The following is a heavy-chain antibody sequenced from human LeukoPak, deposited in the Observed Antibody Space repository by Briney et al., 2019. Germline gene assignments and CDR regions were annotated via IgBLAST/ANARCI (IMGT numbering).Heavy chain of an antibody. D-gene: IGHD3-22*01. Sequence: GGSLRLSCAASGVTFSSYAMSWVRQAPGKGLEWVAVISYDGSNKYYADSVKGRFTISRDNSKNTLYLQMNSLRAEDTAVYYCARSTYYDSSGYLPGGMDVWGQGTTVTVSS. V-gene: IGHV3-30-3*01. CDR3: ARSTYYDSSGYLPGGMDV. J-gene: IGHJ6*02. CDR2: ISYDGSNK. CDR1: GVTFSSYA.